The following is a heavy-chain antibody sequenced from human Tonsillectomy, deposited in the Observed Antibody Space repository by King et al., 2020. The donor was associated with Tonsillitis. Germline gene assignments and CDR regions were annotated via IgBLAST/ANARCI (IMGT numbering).Heavy chain of an antibody. J-gene: IGHJ4*02. CDR1: GFTFGTYA. V-gene: IGHV3-30-3*01. D-gene: IGHD3-3*01. CDR3: SRELTIFGVVPPDY. CDR2: ISYDVSNK. Sequence: QVQLVESGGGVVQPGRSLRLSCAASGFTFGTYAMHWVRQAPGKGLEWVAVISYDVSNKYYADSVKGRFTISRDNSKNTLYLQMNSLRADDTAVYYCSRELTIFGVVPPDYWGQGTLVTVSS.